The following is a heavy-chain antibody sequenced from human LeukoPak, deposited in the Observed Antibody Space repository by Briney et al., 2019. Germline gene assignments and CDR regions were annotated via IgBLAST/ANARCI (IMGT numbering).Heavy chain of an antibody. CDR2: IYYSGST. J-gene: IGHJ4*02. V-gene: IGHV4-31*11. CDR3: AREQRMVRGVITLDY. Sequence: PSETLSLTCAVYGGSFSGYYWSWIRQHPGKGLEWIGYIYYSGSTYYNPSLKSRVTISVDTSKNQFSLKLSSVTAADTAVYYCAREQRMVRGVITLDYWGQGTLVTVSS. CDR1: GGSFSGYY. D-gene: IGHD3-10*01.